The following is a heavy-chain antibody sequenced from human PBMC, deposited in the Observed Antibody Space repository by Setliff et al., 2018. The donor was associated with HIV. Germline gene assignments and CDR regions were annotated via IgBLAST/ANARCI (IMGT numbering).Heavy chain of an antibody. CDR2: VYYTGST. V-gene: IGHV4-61*08. CDR3: ARDRVPFRYTG. J-gene: IGHJ4*02. Sequence: PSETLSLTCTVSGGSISSDAYYWSWIRQHPGKGLEWIGYVYYTGSTNHNPSLKSRVTISVDTSKNQFSLKLSSVTAADTAVYYCARDRVPFRYTGWGQGTLVTVSS. D-gene: IGHD5-18*01. CDR1: GGSISSDAYY.